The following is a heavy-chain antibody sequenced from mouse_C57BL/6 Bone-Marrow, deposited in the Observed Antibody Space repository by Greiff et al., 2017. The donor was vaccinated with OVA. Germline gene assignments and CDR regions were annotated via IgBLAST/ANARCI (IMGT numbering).Heavy chain of an antibody. V-gene: IGHV14-4*01. CDR2: IDPENGDT. J-gene: IGHJ4*01. Sequence: EVQLQQSGAELVRPGASVKLSCTASGFNIKDDYMHWVKQRPEQGLEWIGWIDPENGDTEYASKFQGKATITADTSSNTAYLQLSSLTSEDTAVYYCTFYYYGSSYPLDYWGQGTSVTVSS. CDR1: GFNIKDDY. D-gene: IGHD1-1*01. CDR3: TFYYYGSSYPLDY.